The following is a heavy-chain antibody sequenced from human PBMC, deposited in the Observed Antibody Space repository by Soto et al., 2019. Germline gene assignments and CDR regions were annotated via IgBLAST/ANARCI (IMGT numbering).Heavy chain of an antibody. J-gene: IGHJ4*02. Sequence: SETLSLTCTVSGGSISSYYWSWIRQPPGKGLEWIGYIYYSGSTNYNPSLKSRVTISVDTSKNQFSLKLSSVTAADTAVYYCASFVEMATISMGHFDYWGQGTLVTVSS. CDR2: IYYSGST. CDR1: GGSISSYY. D-gene: IGHD5-12*01. V-gene: IGHV4-59*01. CDR3: ASFVEMATISMGHFDY.